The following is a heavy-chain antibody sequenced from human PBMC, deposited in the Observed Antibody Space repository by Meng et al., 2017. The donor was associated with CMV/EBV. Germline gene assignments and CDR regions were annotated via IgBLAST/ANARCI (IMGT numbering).Heavy chain of an antibody. CDR3: ARESTGDWFDP. J-gene: IGHJ5*02. Sequence: VTVVERGGGMVKPGGSLRLRCAGTGFACSSQGMKLVRQGPGNGLEWVLYISSNSSYISYADSVKGRFTISRDNAKNALYLQMNSRRAEDTAVYYCARESTGDWFDPWGQGALVTVSS. V-gene: IGHV3-21*01. CDR1: GFACSSQG. D-gene: IGHD7-27*01. CDR2: ISSNSSYI.